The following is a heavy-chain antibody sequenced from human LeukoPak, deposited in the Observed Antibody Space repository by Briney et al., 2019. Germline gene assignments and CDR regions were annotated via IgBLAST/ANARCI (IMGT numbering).Heavy chain of an antibody. D-gene: IGHD3-10*01. CDR2: INHSGST. V-gene: IGHV4-34*01. CDR3: ARFTLYYYGSGSLNAYYFDY. CDR1: GGSFSGYY. J-gene: IGHJ4*02. Sequence: SETLSLTCAVYGGSFSGYYWSWIRQPPGKGLEWIGEINHSGSTNYNPSLKSRVTISVDTSKNQFSLKLSYVTAADTAVYYFARFTLYYYGSGSLNAYYFDYWGQGTLVTVSS.